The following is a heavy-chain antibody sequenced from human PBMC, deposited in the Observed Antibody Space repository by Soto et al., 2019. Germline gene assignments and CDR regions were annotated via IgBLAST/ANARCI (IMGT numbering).Heavy chain of an antibody. CDR1: GFTFSSYG. D-gene: IGHD3-10*01. CDR2: ISYDGSNK. V-gene: IGHV3-30*18. J-gene: IGHJ6*03. CDR3: AKLYGSGSYYLDYYYMDV. Sequence: QVQLVESGGGVVQPGRSLRLSCAASGFTFSSYGMHWVRQAPGKGLEWVAVISYDGSNKYYADSVKGRFTISRDNSKNTLYLQMNSLRAEDTAVYYCAKLYGSGSYYLDYYYMDVWGKGTTVTVSS.